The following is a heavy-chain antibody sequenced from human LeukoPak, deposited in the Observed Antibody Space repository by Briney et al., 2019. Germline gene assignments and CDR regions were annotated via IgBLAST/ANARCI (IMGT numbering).Heavy chain of an antibody. V-gene: IGHV1-18*01. Sequence: ASVKVSCKASGYTFTSYGISWVRQAPGQGLEWMGWISAYNGNTNYAQKLRGRVTMTTDTSTSTAYMELRSLRSDDTAVYYCARETVGYCSSTSCYTDYGMDVWGQGTTVTVSS. CDR2: ISAYNGNT. J-gene: IGHJ6*02. D-gene: IGHD2-2*02. CDR3: ARETVGYCSSTSCYTDYGMDV. CDR1: GYTFTSYG.